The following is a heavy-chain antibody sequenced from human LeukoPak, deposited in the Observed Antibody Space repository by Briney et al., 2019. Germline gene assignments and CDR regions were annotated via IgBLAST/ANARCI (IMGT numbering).Heavy chain of an antibody. J-gene: IGHJ4*02. CDR1: GYTFTGYY. CDR3: ARDCYDILTGYYTGASDY. D-gene: IGHD3-9*01. Sequence: ASVKVSCKASGYTFTGYYMHWVRQAPGQGLEWMGWINPNSGGTNYAQKFQGRVTMTRDTSTSTAYMELSRLRSDDTAVYYCARDCYDILTGYYTGASDYWGQGTLVTVSS. V-gene: IGHV1-2*02. CDR2: INPNSGGT.